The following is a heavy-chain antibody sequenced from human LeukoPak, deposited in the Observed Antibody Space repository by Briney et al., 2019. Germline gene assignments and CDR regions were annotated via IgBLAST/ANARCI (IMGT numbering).Heavy chain of an antibody. V-gene: IGHV5-51*01. J-gene: IGHJ4*02. CDR1: ENTFTSSW. D-gene: IGHD6-19*01. CDR3: ARGGEQWLVTAYFDY. Sequence: GESLKISCKRSENTFTSSWIAWGRQMPGKDLEWMGIIYPAESDTRYSPSFQAQVTISADKSISTAYLQWSSLKASDTAMYYCARGGEQWLVTAYFDYWGQGTLVTVSS. CDR2: IYPAESDT.